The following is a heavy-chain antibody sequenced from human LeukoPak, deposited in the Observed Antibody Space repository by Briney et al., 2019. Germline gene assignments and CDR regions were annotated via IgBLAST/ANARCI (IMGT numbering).Heavy chain of an antibody. D-gene: IGHD3-3*01. J-gene: IGHJ5*02. V-gene: IGHV1-2*02. Sequence: ASVKVSCKASGYTFTGYYMHWVRQAPGQGLEWMGWINPNSGGTNYAQKFQGRVTMTRDTSISTAYMELSRLRSDDTAVYYCARGGYDFWSGYYGNWFDPWGQGTLVTVSS. CDR1: GYTFTGYY. CDR2: INPNSGGT. CDR3: ARGGYDFWSGYYGNWFDP.